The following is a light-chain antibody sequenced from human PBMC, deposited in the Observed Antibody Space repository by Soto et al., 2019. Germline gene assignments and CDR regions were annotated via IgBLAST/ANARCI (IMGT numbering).Light chain of an antibody. CDR2: DVT. J-gene: IGLJ3*02. Sequence: QSALTQPASVSGSPGQSITFSCTGTTSDNGAYNYVSWYQHHPGKAPKLLIYDVTARPSGVSDRFSGSKSGTTASLTISGLQAEDEADYFCSSYTTINTVVLFGGGTKLTVL. V-gene: IGLV2-14*03. CDR3: SSYTTINTVVL. CDR1: TSDNGAYNY.